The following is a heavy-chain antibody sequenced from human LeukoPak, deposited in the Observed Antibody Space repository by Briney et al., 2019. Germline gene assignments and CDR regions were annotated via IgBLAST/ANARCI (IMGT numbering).Heavy chain of an antibody. Sequence: GASVKVSCKASGYTFTGYYMHWVRQAPGQGLEWMEWINPNSGGTNYAQKFQGRVTMTRDTSISTAYMELSRLRSDDTAVYYCARVALSSWTRWGSLPDAFDIWGQGTMVTVSS. D-gene: IGHD3-16*02. CDR1: GYTFTGYY. CDR2: INPNSGGT. V-gene: IGHV1-2*02. J-gene: IGHJ3*02. CDR3: ARVALSSWTRWGSLPDAFDI.